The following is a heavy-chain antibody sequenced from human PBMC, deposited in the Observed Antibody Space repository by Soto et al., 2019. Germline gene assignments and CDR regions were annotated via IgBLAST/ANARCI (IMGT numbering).Heavy chain of an antibody. CDR2: IWYDGSNK. Sequence: GGSLRLSCAASGFTFSSYGMHWVRQAPGKGLEWVAVIWYDGSNKYYADSVKGRFTISRDNSKNTLYLQMNSLRAEDTAVYYCARDRTRPPPDILTGYYTFDYWGQGTLVTVSS. CDR3: ARDRTRPPPDILTGYYTFDY. CDR1: GFTFSSYG. J-gene: IGHJ4*02. V-gene: IGHV3-33*01. D-gene: IGHD3-9*01.